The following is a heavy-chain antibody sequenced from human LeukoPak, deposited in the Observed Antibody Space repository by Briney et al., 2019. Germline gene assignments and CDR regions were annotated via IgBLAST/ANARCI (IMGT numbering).Heavy chain of an antibody. CDR1: GGSISSGSYY. D-gene: IGHD3-22*01. CDR2: IYTSGST. J-gene: IGHJ4*02. Sequence: SQTLSLTCTVSGGSISSGSYYWSWIRQPAGKGLEWIGRIYTSGSTNYNPSLKSRVTISVDTSKNQFSLKLSSVTAADTAVYYCARLAYYYDSSGYCYYFDYWGQGTLVTVSS. V-gene: IGHV4-61*02. CDR3: ARLAYYYDSSGYCYYFDY.